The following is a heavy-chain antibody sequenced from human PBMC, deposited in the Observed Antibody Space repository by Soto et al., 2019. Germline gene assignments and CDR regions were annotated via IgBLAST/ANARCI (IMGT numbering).Heavy chain of an antibody. CDR2: INPNSGST. J-gene: IGHJ4*02. Sequence: GASVKVSCKASGFSFSDYFMHWVRQAPGQGLEWMGRINPNSGSTNYEQKFQGRVTMTRDTSISTAYMELSRLRSDDTAVYYCARGLDYYGSSGYFTTYYFDFWGQGALVTVSS. CDR1: GFSFSDYF. CDR3: ARGLDYYGSSGYFTTYYFDF. D-gene: IGHD3-22*01. V-gene: IGHV1-2*02.